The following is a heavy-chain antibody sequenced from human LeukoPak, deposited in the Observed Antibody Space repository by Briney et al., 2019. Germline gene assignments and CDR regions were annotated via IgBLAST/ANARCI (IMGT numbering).Heavy chain of an antibody. CDR2: ISGSGGTT. J-gene: IGHJ4*02. CDR1: GFTFSNYA. Sequence: GGSLRLSCAASGFTFSNYAMSWVRQAPGEGLEWVSTISGSGGTTSYADSVKGRFTLSRDNSKNTLYLYLQMNSLRAEDTGVYYCAKEDHYYPSGTYYAFDYWGQGALVTVSS. D-gene: IGHD3-10*01. V-gene: IGHV3-23*01. CDR3: AKEDHYYPSGTYYAFDY.